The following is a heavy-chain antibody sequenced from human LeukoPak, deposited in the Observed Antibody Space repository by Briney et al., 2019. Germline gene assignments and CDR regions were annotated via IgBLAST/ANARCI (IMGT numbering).Heavy chain of an antibody. CDR3: ARDACGGDCYSHFDY. Sequence: EASVKVSCKASGYTFTGYYMHWVRQAPGQGLEWMGWINPNSGGTNYAQKFQGRVTMTRDTSISTAYMELSRLRSDDTAVYYCARDACGGDCYSHFDYWGQGTLVTVSS. CDR2: INPNSGGT. D-gene: IGHD2-21*01. J-gene: IGHJ4*02. V-gene: IGHV1-2*02. CDR1: GYTFTGYY.